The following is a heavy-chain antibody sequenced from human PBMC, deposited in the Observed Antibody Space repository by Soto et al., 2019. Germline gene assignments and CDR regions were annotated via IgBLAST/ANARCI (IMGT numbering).Heavy chain of an antibody. V-gene: IGHV2-5*02. D-gene: IGHD6-13*01. CDR2: IYWDDDK. CDR3: AHEGSSSWYGEDYYYGMDV. J-gene: IGHJ6*02. CDR1: GFSLSTSGVG. Sequence: SGPTLVNPTQTLTLTCTFSGFSLSTSGVGVGWIRQPPGKALEWLALIYWDDDKRYSPSLKSRLTITKDTSKNQVVLTMTNMDPVDTATDYCAHEGSSSWYGEDYYYGMDVWGQGTTVTVSS.